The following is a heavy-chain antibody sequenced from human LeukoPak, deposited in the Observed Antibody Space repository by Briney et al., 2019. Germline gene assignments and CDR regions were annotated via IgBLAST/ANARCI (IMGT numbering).Heavy chain of an antibody. CDR1: GFTFNNYG. CDR2: IRYDGSNK. D-gene: IGHD2-2*02. Sequence: GGSLRLSCAASGFTFNNYGMHWVRQAPGKGLEWVAFIRYDGSNKNYADSVKGRFTISRDNSKNTLYLQMNSLRAEDTAVYYCAKDRDQLLYFDYWGQGTLVTVSS. V-gene: IGHV3-30*02. J-gene: IGHJ4*02. CDR3: AKDRDQLLYFDY.